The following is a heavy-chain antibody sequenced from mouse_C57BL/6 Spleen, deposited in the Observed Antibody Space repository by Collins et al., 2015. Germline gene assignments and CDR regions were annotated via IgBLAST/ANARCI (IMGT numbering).Heavy chain of an antibody. CDR3: ARIGYDRRSAMDY. V-gene: IGHV1-69*01. Sequence: QVQLQQPGAELVMPGASVKMSCKASGYTFTDYWMHWVKQRPGQGLEWIGAIDTSDSYTSYNQKFKGKATLTVDESSSTAYMQLSSLTSEDSAVYYCARIGYDRRSAMDYWGQGTSVTVSP. CDR1: GYTFTDYW. J-gene: IGHJ4*01. D-gene: IGHD2-14*01. CDR2: IDTSDSYT.